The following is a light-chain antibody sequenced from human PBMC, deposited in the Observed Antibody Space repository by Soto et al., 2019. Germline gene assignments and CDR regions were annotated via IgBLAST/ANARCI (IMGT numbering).Light chain of an antibody. J-gene: IGKJ4*01. CDR1: QGINNY. CDR2: ATS. Sequence: DIQMTQSPSSLSASVGDRVTITCRASQGINNYLAWFQQKPEKAPKSLIYATSNLQSGVPSKFSGSRSGTDFTLTISNLEPEDFATYYCQHYKNYPPTFGGGTKVEIK. V-gene: IGKV1-16*02. CDR3: QHYKNYPPT.